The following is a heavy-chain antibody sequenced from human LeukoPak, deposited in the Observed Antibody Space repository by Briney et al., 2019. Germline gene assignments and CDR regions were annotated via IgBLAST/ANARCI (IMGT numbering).Heavy chain of an antibody. J-gene: IGHJ4*02. CDR3: ARHASVDGNWPRPLDY. D-gene: IGHD6-19*01. CDR1: GGSISSSPYY. Sequence: PSETLSLTCTVSGGSISSSPYYWGWIRQPPGKGLEWIGNIYYSGSTYYNPSLKTRVTISVDTSKNQFSLKLPSVTAADTAVYYCARHASVDGNWPRPLDYWGQGSLVTVS. CDR2: IYYSGST. V-gene: IGHV4-39*01.